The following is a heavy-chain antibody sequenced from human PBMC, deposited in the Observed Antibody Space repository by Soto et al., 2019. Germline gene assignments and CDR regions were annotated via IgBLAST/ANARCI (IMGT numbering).Heavy chain of an antibody. V-gene: IGHV4-31*03. CDR3: ARARVPVVVPAAIGRFDP. D-gene: IGHD2-2*01. J-gene: IGHJ5*02. Sequence: PSETLSLTCTVSGGSISSGGYYWSWIRQHPXKGLEWIGYIYYSGSTDYNPSLKSRVTISVDTSKNQFSLKLSSVTAADTAVYYCARARVPVVVPAAIGRFDPWGQGTLVTVSS. CDR2: IYYSGST. CDR1: GGSISSGGYY.